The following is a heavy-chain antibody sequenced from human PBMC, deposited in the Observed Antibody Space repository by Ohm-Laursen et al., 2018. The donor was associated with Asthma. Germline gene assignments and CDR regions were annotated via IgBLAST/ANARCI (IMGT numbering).Heavy chain of an antibody. J-gene: IGHJ4*02. V-gene: IGHV3-9*01. D-gene: IGHD4-17*01. CDR1: RFIFDDYV. CDR3: TRGGHYGSYFDY. CDR2: ISWDGGTI. Sequence: SLRLSCTASRFIFDDYVMHWVRQAPGKGLEWVSSISWDGGTIGYADSVKGRFTISRDNAKNSLFLQMNSLRAEDTAVYYCTRGGHYGSYFDYWGQGTLVTVSS.